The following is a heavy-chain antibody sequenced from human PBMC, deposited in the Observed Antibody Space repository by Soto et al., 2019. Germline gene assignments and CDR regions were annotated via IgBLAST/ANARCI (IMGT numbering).Heavy chain of an antibody. CDR2: IFWNDER. CDR3: TRALREELPIYYFDS. CDR1: GFSLSKARMG. D-gene: IGHD1-7*01. V-gene: IGHV2-26*01. J-gene: IGHJ4*02. Sequence: ESGPTLVNPTETLTLTCTVSGFSLSKARMGVSWIRQPPGKALEWLAHIFWNDERSYNTSLKSRLTISKDTSKSQVVLTMTNVDPMDTGTYFCTRALREELPIYYFDSWGQGTLVTVSS.